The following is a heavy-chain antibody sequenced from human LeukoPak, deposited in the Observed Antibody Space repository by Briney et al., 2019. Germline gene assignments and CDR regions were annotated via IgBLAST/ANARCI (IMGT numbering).Heavy chain of an antibody. CDR1: GFTFSSYA. CDR2: ISSSSSYI. V-gene: IGHV3-21*01. D-gene: IGHD2-15*01. Sequence: GGSLRLSCAASGFTFSSYAMSWVRQAPGKGLEWVSSISSSSSYIYYADSVKGRFTISRDNAKNSLYLQMNSLRAEDTAVYYCARGYCSGGSCLFDYWGQGTLVTVSS. J-gene: IGHJ4*02. CDR3: ARGYCSGGSCLFDY.